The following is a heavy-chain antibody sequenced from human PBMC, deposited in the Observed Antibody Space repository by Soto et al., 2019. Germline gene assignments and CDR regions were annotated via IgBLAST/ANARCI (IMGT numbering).Heavy chain of an antibody. CDR3: ARDYSSSGGY. Sequence: GGSLRLSCAASGFTFSSYAMHWVRQAPGKGLEYVSAISSNGGSTYYANSVKGRFTISRDNSKNTLYLQMGSLRAKDMAVYYCARDYSSSGGYWGQGTLVTVSS. CDR1: GFTFSSYA. J-gene: IGHJ4*02. D-gene: IGHD6-13*01. CDR2: ISSNGGST. V-gene: IGHV3-64*01.